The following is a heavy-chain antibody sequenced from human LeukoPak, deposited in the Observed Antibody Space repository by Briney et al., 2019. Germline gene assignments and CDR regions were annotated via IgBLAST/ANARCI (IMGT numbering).Heavy chain of an antibody. Sequence: PSETLSLTCTVSGGSISSSSYYWGWIRQPPGKGLEWMGRIYYSGSTYYNPSPKSRATISVNPSKTQFSLKLRLMTAAPTAEYYCARRDHDYGSGSYMYYYYGMDVWGQGTTVTVSS. D-gene: IGHD3-10*01. CDR1: GGSISSSSYY. CDR3: ARRDHDYGSGSYMYYYYGMDV. V-gene: IGHV4-39*01. J-gene: IGHJ6*02. CDR2: IYYSGST.